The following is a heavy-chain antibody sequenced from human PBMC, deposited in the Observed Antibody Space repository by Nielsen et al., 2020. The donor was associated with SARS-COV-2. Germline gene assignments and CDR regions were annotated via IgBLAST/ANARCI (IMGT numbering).Heavy chain of an antibody. J-gene: IGHJ4*02. CDR1: GGSSSDDY. D-gene: IGHD3-22*01. CDR3: ARGRYDSNGYYRIDY. V-gene: IGHV4-34*01. Sequence: SETLSLTCAVYGGSSSDDYWSWIRQPPGKGLEWTGEIDHSGSSNSKPSLKSRVSISVDTSKKQISLRLRSVTAADTAVYYCARGRYDSNGYYRIDYWGQGTLVTVSS. CDR2: IDHSGSS.